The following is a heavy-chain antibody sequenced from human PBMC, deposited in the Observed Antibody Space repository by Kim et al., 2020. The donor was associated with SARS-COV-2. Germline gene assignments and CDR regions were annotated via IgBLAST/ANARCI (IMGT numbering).Heavy chain of an antibody. CDR2: IWYDGGNK. Sequence: GGSLRLSCAASGFAMSSYGMHWVRQAPGKGLEWVSLIWYDGGNKYYADSVKGRFTISRDNSKNTLYLQMNSLRAEDTAVYYCARDYAGYFKVLDVWGQGTRVTVSS. V-gene: IGHV3-33*01. CDR1: GFAMSSYG. CDR3: ARDYAGYFKVLDV. J-gene: IGHJ6*02. D-gene: IGHD3-9*01.